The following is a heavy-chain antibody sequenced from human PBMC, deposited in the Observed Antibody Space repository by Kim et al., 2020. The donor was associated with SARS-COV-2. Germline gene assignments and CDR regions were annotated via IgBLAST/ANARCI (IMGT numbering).Heavy chain of an antibody. CDR2: ISWDGGDT. D-gene: IGHD6-6*01. CDR3: AKDLFGSSMVFYSYYAIDV. Sequence: GGSLRLSCEVSGFSFGDYTMHWVRQAPGKGLEWVSHISWDGGDTFYADSVKGRFTISRDNTLKSLYLQMNSLRSEDTAIYYCAKDLFGSSMVFYSYYAIDVWGRGTTVTVSS. V-gene: IGHV3-43*01. CDR1: GFSFGDYT. J-gene: IGHJ6*02.